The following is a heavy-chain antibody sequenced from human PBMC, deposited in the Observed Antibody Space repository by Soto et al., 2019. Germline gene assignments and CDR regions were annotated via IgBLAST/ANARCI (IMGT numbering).Heavy chain of an antibody. J-gene: IGHJ4*02. V-gene: IGHV4-59*12. CDR2: IYHSGST. Sequence: SETLSLTCTVSGGSMSNYYWSWIRQPPGKGLEWIGYIYHSGSTDYNPSLKSRVTISVDSSKNQFSLWPNSVPAADPAVYYCARGYDRMGRSPGYCGQGTLVTVSS. CDR1: GGSMSNYY. CDR3: ARGYDRMGRSPGY. D-gene: IGHD3-3*01.